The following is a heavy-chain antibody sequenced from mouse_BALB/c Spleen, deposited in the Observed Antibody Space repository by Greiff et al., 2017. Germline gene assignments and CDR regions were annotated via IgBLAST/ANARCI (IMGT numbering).Heavy chain of an antibody. CDR2: IRLKSDNYAT. Sequence: EVMLVESGGGLVQPGGSMKLSCVASGFTFSSYWMSWVRQSPEKGLEWLAEIRLKSDNYATHYAESVKGKFTISRDDSKSRLYLQMNSLRAEDTGIYYCTGIAYWGQGTLVTVSA. J-gene: IGHJ3*01. D-gene: IGHD4-1*01. CDR1: GFTFSSYW. V-gene: IGHV6-6*02. CDR3: TGIAY.